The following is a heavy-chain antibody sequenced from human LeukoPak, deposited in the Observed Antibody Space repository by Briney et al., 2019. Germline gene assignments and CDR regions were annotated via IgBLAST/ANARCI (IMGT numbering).Heavy chain of an antibody. CDR3: AIYSSGWYGDDY. J-gene: IGHJ4*02. V-gene: IGHV4-34*01. CDR2: INHSGST. D-gene: IGHD6-19*01. Sequence: PSETLSLTCAVYGGSFSGYYWSWIRQPPGKGLEWIGEINHSGSTNYNPSLKSRVTISVDTSKNQFSLKLSSVTAADTAVYYCAIYSSGWYGDDYWGQGTLVTVSS. CDR1: GGSFSGYY.